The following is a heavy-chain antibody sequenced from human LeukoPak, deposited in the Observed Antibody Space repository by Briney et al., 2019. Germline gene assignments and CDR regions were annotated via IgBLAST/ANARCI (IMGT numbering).Heavy chain of an antibody. CDR2: ISAYNGNT. V-gene: IGHV1-18*01. D-gene: IGHD6-13*01. Sequence: ASVKVSCKASGYTFTSYGISWVRQAPGQGLEWMGWISAYNGNTNYAQKLQGRVTMTTDTSTSTAYMELRSLRSDDTAVYYCARDHTPSGYSSSWYAGWGYWGQGTLVTVSS. J-gene: IGHJ4*02. CDR3: ARDHTPSGYSSSWYAGWGY. CDR1: GYTFTSYG.